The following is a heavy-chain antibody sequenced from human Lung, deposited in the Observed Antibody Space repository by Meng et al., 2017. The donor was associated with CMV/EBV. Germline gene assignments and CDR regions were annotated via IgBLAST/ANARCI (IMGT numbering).Heavy chain of an antibody. CDR3: TRDVSPRSSAYFAIYYFYALDV. CDR2: ISNSGAYI. CDR1: GFTFSSYS. V-gene: IGHV3-21*01. Sequence: GESXKISCAASGFTFSSYSMNWVRQAPGKGLEWVSSISNSGAYIYYADSVKGRFSISRGNAQNSLYLHMNSLRAEDTAVYYCTRDVSPRSSAYFAIYYFYALDVWXQGTXVTVSS. J-gene: IGHJ6*02. D-gene: IGHD2-21*01.